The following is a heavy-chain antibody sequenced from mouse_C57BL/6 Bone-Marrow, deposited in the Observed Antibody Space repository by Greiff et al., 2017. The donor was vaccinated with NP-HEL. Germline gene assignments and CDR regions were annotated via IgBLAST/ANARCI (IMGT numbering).Heavy chain of an antibody. Sequence: QVQLQQPGAELVMPGASVKLSCKASGYTFTSYWMHWVKQRPGQGLEWIGEIDPSDSYTNYNQKFKGKSTLTVDKSSSTAYMQLSSLTSEDSAVYYCARLGYDYAMDYWGQGTSVTVSS. CDR3: ARLGYDYAMDY. CDR2: IDPSDSYT. V-gene: IGHV1-69*01. J-gene: IGHJ4*01. CDR1: GYTFTSYW. D-gene: IGHD2-2*01.